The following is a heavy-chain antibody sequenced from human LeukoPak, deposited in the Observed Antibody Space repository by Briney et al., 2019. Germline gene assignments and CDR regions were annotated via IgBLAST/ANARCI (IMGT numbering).Heavy chain of an antibody. CDR2: IYYSGST. Sequence: SQTLSLTCTVSGASISGGSYCWRWVRQHPGKGLEWIGSIYYSGSTYYNPSLKSRVTISVDTSKNQFSLKLSSVTAADTAVYYCAREIPKRYCGGDCYSGGNFDYWGQGTLVTVSS. D-gene: IGHD2-21*02. V-gene: IGHV4-31*03. CDR3: AREIPKRYCGGDCYSGGNFDY. J-gene: IGHJ4*02. CDR1: GASISGGSYC.